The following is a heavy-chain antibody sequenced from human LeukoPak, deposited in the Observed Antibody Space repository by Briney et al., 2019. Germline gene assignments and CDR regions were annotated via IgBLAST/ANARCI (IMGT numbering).Heavy chain of an antibody. J-gene: IGHJ4*02. CDR2: ISYDGSNK. Sequence: QSGRSLRLSCAASAFTFSNYAMHWVRQAPGKGLEWVAVISYDGSNKYYADSVKGRFTISRDNSKNTLYLQMNSLRAEDTAVYYCARGNSYGYLATSRLVDYWGQGTLVTVSS. V-gene: IGHV3-30*04. CDR1: AFTFSNYA. CDR3: ARGNSYGYLATSRLVDY. D-gene: IGHD5-18*01.